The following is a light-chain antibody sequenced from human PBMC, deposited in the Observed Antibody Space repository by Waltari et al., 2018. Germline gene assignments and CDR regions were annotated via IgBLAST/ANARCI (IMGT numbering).Light chain of an antibody. CDR3: QTGGHGTWV. CDR1: SGHSSDV. J-gene: IGLJ3*02. V-gene: IGLV4-69*01. CDR2: VNSDGSH. Sequence: QLVLTQSPSASASLGASVKLTCTLSSGHSSDVIAWHQQQPEKGPRYLMKVNSDGSHIKGDDSTDRCAGSRCGAERYLSISSRQYEEEADDYCQTGGHGTWVFGGGTRLTVL.